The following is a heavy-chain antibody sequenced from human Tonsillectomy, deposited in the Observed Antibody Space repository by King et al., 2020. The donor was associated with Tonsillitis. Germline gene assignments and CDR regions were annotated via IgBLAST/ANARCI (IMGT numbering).Heavy chain of an antibody. J-gene: IGHJ5*02. D-gene: IGHD4-17*01. V-gene: IGHV1-3*01. Sequence: QLVQSGAEVKKPGASVKVSCKASGYTFTSYAMHWVRQAPGQRLEWMGWINAGNGNTRYSQKFQGRVTITRDTSASTAYMELSSLRSEDTAVYYCARSRELDYGDKRGSWFDPWGQGTLVTVSS. CDR1: GYTFTSYA. CDR3: ARSRELDYGDKRGSWFDP. CDR2: INAGNGNT.